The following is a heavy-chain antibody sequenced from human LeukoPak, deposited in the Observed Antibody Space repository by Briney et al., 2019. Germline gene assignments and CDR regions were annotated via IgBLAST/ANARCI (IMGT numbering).Heavy chain of an antibody. J-gene: IGHJ4*02. CDR2: ISDDGSAQ. CDR1: GFAFSTSA. V-gene: IGHV3-30*04. D-gene: IGHD5-18*01. Sequence: GGSLRLSCAASGFAFSTSAMHWVRPAPGKGPEWVAVISDDGSAQYYAGSVKGRFTISRDNSKNTLFLQMNRLGTDDTALYFCARGPDTSTLPLDYWGQGTRVTVSS. CDR3: ARGPDTSTLPLDY.